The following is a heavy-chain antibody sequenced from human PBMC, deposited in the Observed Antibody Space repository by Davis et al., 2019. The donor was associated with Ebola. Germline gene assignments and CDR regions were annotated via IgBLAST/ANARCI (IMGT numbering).Heavy chain of an antibody. CDR3: AHLGPQRYCSGGGCHGYLDY. CDR1: GGTLTSYA. V-gene: IGHV1-69*13. D-gene: IGHD2-15*01. J-gene: IGHJ4*02. CDR2: IIPVFRTA. Sequence: AASVKVSCKAVGGTLTSYAMTWVRQAPGQGLEWMGGIIPVFRTATYAQKFQGRVTITADESTRTAYMELSGLTSEDTAVYYCAHLGPQRYCSGGGCHGYLDYWGQGTLVIVSS.